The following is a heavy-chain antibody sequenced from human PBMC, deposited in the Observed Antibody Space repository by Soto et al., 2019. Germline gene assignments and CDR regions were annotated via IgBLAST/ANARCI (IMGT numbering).Heavy chain of an antibody. D-gene: IGHD3-10*01. CDR3: ARDSAVVRGRWLDYYYYGMDV. J-gene: IGHJ6*02. CDR2: IIPIFGTA. CDR1: GGTFSSYA. Sequence: QVQLVQSGAEVKKPGSSVKVSCKASGGTFSSYAISWVRQAPGQGLEWMGGIIPIFGTANYAQKFQGRVTITADKSTSTAYMELSSLRSEDTAVYYCARDSAVVRGRWLDYYYYGMDVWGQGTTVTVSS. V-gene: IGHV1-69*06.